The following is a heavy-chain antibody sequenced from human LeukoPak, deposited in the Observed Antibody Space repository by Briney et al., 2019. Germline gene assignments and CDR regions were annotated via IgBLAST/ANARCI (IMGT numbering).Heavy chain of an antibody. D-gene: IGHD5-12*01. CDR3: ARCDPLSGYDYCYYGMDV. Sequence: GASVKVSCKASGYTFTSYYMHWVRQAPGQGLEWMGIISPSGGSTSYAQKFQGRVTMTRDTSTSTVYMELSSLRSEDTAVYYCARCDPLSGYDYCYYGMDVWGQGTTVTVSS. J-gene: IGHJ6*02. CDR2: ISPSGGST. V-gene: IGHV1-46*01. CDR1: GYTFTSYY.